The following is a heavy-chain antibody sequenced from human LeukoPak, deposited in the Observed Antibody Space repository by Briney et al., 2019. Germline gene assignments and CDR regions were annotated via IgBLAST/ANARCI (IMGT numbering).Heavy chain of an antibody. V-gene: IGHV3-21*01. Sequence: GGSLRLSCAASGFTFSSYSVNWVRQAPGKGLEWVSSISSSSSYIYYADSVKGRFTISRDNAKNSLYLQMNSLRAEDTAVYYCARGALGYCSSTSCYTGGPDAFDIWGQGTMVTVSS. CDR3: ARGALGYCSSTSCYTGGPDAFDI. D-gene: IGHD2-2*02. J-gene: IGHJ3*02. CDR1: GFTFSSYS. CDR2: ISSSSSYI.